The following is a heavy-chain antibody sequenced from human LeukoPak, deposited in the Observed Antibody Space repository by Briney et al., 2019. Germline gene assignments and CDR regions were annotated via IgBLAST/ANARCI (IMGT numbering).Heavy chain of an antibody. Sequence: ASVKVSCKASGYTFTGYYMHWVRQAPGQGLEWMGWINPNSGGTNYAQKFQGRVTMTRDTSISTAYMELSRLRSDDTAVYYCARDRGRIVGATSAFDIWGQGTMVTVSS. V-gene: IGHV1-2*02. CDR2: INPNSGGT. CDR3: ARDRGRIVGATSAFDI. CDR1: GYTFTGYY. J-gene: IGHJ3*02. D-gene: IGHD1-26*01.